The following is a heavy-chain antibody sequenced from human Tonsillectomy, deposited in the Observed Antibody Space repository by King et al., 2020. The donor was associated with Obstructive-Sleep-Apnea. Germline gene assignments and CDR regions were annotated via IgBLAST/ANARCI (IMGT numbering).Heavy chain of an antibody. CDR1: GFTFGDYA. V-gene: IGHV3-49*03. CDR3: TRMIVVTIYPYYFDY. J-gene: IGHJ4*02. CDR2: IRSKAYGGTT. D-gene: IGHD5-12*01. Sequence: VQLVESGGGLVQPGRSLRLSCTASGFTFGDYAMSWFRQAPGKGLEWGGFIRSKAYGGTTEYAASVKGRFTISRDDSKTIAYLQMNSLKTEDTAVYYCTRMIVVTIYPYYFDYWGQGTLVTVSS.